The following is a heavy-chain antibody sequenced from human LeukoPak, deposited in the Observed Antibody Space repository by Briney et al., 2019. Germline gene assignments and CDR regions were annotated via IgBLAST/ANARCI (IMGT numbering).Heavy chain of an antibody. V-gene: IGHV3-23*01. J-gene: IGHJ4*02. CDR2: ISGSAATT. D-gene: IGHD3-10*01. CDR3: AKLDYYGNY. CDR1: GFTFSTYG. Sequence: GGSLRLSCAASGFTFSTYGMTWVRQAPGKGLEWVSAISGSAATTFYADSVKGRFTISRDNSKNTLYLQMNSLRAEDTAVYYCAKLDYYGNYWGQGTLVTVSS.